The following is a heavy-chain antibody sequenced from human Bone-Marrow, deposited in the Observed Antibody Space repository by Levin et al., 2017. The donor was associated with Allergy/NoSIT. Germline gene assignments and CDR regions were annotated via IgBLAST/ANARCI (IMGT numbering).Heavy chain of an antibody. CDR2: ISGTGKTI. D-gene: IGHD4/OR15-4a*01. CDR1: GFNFNDDY. V-gene: IGHV3-11*01. Sequence: GESLKISCTASGFNFNDDYMTWIRQAPGKGLEWISYISGTGKTIYYADSVKGRFTISRDNTKKSVFLQLNSLRAEDTAVYYCARGSLTPFIHFDYWGQGTLVSVSS. J-gene: IGHJ4*02. CDR3: ARGSLTPFIHFDY.